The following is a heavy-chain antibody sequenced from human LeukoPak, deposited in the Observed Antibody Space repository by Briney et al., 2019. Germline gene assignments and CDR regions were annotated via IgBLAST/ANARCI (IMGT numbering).Heavy chain of an antibody. D-gene: IGHD1-26*01. Sequence: GASVKVSCKASGGTFSSYAISWVRQAPGQGLEWVGGIIPIFGTANYAQKFRGRVTITADESTSTAYMELSSLRSEDTAVYYCARVLRELLNAFDIWGQGTMVTVSS. CDR2: IIPIFGTA. J-gene: IGHJ3*02. CDR3: ARVLRELLNAFDI. CDR1: GGTFSSYA. V-gene: IGHV1-69*13.